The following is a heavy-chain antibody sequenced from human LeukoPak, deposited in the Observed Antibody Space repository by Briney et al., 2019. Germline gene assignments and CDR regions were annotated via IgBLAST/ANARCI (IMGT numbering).Heavy chain of an antibody. J-gene: IGHJ6*02. Sequence: GSSVKVSFKSSGYTFTDHFMHWVRQPPGQALDWMGSINPNSGDANTAQKFQGRITMTRDTSIRTAYKELRGLTSDDTALYYCARPRSCCDAMEVWGQGNTVTVSS. D-gene: IGHD2-15*01. CDR2: INPNSGDA. V-gene: IGHV1-2*02. CDR1: GYTFTDHF. CDR3: ARPRSCCDAMEV.